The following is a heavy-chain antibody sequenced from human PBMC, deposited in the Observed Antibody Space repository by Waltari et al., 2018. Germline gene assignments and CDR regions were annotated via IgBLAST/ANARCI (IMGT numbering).Heavy chain of an antibody. V-gene: IGHV3-33*01. J-gene: IGHJ4*02. CDR3: ARAKNMGALDY. Sequence: QVQLVESGGGVVQPGRSLRLSCAASGFTFSSYGMHWVRQAPGKGLEGVAVIWYDGSNKYYADSVKGRFTISRDNSKNTLYLQMNSLRAEDTAVYYCARAKNMGALDYWGQGTLVTVSS. D-gene: IGHD1-26*01. CDR2: IWYDGSNK. CDR1: GFTFSSYG.